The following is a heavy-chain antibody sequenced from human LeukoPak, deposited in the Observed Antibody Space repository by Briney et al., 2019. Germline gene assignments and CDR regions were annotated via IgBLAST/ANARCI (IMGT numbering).Heavy chain of an antibody. D-gene: IGHD6-19*01. Sequence: GASVKVSCKASGYTFTDYHIHWVRQVPGQGLEWMGWINPKTGATNSAQKSRGRVTMTRDTSITTGYMELSSLRSDDTAMYYCARDPVGVQWLAPKGDDVYDIWGQGTMVIVPS. V-gene: IGHV1-2*02. CDR2: INPKTGAT. J-gene: IGHJ3*02. CDR3: ARDPVGVQWLAPKGDDVYDI. CDR1: GYTFTDYH.